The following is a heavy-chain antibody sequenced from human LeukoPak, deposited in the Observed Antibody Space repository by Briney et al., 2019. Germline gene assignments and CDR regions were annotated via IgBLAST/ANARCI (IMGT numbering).Heavy chain of an antibody. CDR1: GFTFSSYS. Sequence: PGGSLRLSCAASGFTFSSYSMNWVRQAPGKGLEWVSSISSSSSYIYYADSVKGRFTISRDKAKNSLYLQMNSLRAEDTAVYYCAKGYKFLGYCSSTSCPRNAFDIWGQGTMVTVSS. J-gene: IGHJ3*02. V-gene: IGHV3-21*04. D-gene: IGHD2-2*01. CDR3: AKGYKFLGYCSSTSCPRNAFDI. CDR2: ISSSSSYI.